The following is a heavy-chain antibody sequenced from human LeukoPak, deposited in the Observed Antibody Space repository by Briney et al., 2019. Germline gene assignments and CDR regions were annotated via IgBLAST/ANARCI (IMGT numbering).Heavy chain of an antibody. J-gene: IGHJ4*02. CDR1: GDSISTSNSY. CDR3: ASGRDYGSGSYHFDY. D-gene: IGHD3-10*01. V-gene: IGHV4-39*07. CDR2: IYYSGNT. Sequence: PSETLSLTCTVSGDSISTSNSYWGWIRQPPGKGLEWIGSIYYSGNTYYNASLKSRVTISVDTSKNQFSLKLSSVTAADTAVYYCASGRDYGSGSYHFDYWGQGTLVTVSS.